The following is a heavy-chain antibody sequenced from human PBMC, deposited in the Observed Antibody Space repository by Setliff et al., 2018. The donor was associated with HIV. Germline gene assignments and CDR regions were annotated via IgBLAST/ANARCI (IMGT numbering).Heavy chain of an antibody. CDR2: MNSDGGTI. CDR3: AKDGISGGAYPPYYFDY. CDR1: GFTFSSYW. Sequence: LRLSCEASGFTFSSYWMHWVRQAPGKGLVWVSRMNSDGGTINYADSVKGRFTISRDNAKNTLYLQMNSLRVEDTAVYYCAKDGISGGAYPPYYFDYWGHGTLVTVSS. J-gene: IGHJ4*01. D-gene: IGHD2-15*01. V-gene: IGHV3-74*01.